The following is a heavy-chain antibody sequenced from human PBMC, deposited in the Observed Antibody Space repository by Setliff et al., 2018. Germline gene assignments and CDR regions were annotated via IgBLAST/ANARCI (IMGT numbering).Heavy chain of an antibody. J-gene: IGHJ4*02. D-gene: IGHD3-10*01. Sequence: GGSLRLSCAASRFSFSNYWMSWVRQAPGKGLEWVANIKPDGSEGYYVDSVKGRFTISRDNTKNSLYLQMNSLRAEDMAVYYCASTYSYGSGFGFWGQGTLVTAPQ. CDR1: RFSFSNYW. CDR2: IKPDGSEG. V-gene: IGHV3-7*01. CDR3: ASTYSYGSGFGF.